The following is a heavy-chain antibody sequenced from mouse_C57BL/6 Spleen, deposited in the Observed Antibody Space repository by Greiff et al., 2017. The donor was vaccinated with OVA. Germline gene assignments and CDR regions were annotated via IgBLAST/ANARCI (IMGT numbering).Heavy chain of an antibody. D-gene: IGHD4-1*01. V-gene: IGHV1-55*01. CDR1: GYTFTSYW. Sequence: QVQLQQPGAELVKPGASVKMSCKASGYTFTSYWITWVKQRPGQGLEWIGDIYPGSGSTNYNEKLKSKATLTVDTSSSTAYMQLSSLTSEDSAVYYCARSRWDEGYFDYWGQGTTLTVSS. J-gene: IGHJ2*01. CDR2: IYPGSGST. CDR3: ARSRWDEGYFDY.